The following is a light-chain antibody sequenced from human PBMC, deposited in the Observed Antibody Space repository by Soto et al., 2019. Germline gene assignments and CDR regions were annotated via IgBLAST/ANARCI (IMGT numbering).Light chain of an antibody. Sequence: DNVLTQSPGTLSLSPGERATLSCRASQNVISSYLAWYQQTPGQAPSLLVYATSSRAAGIPARFSGSGSGTDFTLTISRLEPEDFAVYYCQQYDSSHLTFGGGTKVEIK. CDR1: QNVISSY. CDR2: ATS. V-gene: IGKV3-20*01. J-gene: IGKJ4*01. CDR3: QQYDSSHLT.